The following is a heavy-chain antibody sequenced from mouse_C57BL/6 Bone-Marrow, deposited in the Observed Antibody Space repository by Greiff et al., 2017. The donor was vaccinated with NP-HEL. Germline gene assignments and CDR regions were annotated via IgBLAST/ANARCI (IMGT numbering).Heavy chain of an antibody. D-gene: IGHD2-3*01. CDR1: GFNFKNTY. Sequence: VQLQQSVAELVRPGASVKLSCTASGFNFKNTYMHWVKQRPEQGLEWIGRIDPADGNTKYAPKFKGKATLTADTSSNTAYLQLSSLTSEDTAIYYVARSDGYYVHWYFDVWGTGTTVTVSS. V-gene: IGHV14-3*01. CDR3: ARSDGYYVHWYFDV. J-gene: IGHJ1*03. CDR2: IDPADGNT.